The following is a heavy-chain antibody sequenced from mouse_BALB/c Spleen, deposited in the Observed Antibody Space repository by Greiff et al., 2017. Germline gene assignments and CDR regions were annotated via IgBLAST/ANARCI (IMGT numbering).Heavy chain of an antibody. CDR3: ARGDYDENAMDE. V-gene: IGHV14-3*02. D-gene: IGHD2-4*01. CDR1: GFNIKDTY. J-gene: IGHJ4*01. Sequence: EVQLQQSGAELVKPGASVKLSCTASGFNIKDTYMHWVKQRPEQGLEWIGRIDPANGHTKYDPKFQGKATITADTSSNTAYLQLSSLTSEDTAVYYCARGDYDENAMDEWGEGSSVAVSS. CDR2: IDPANGHT.